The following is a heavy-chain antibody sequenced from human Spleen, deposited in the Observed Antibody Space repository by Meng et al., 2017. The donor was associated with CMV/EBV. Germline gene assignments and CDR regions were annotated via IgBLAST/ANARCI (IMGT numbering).Heavy chain of an antibody. D-gene: IGHD3-10*01. CDR2: IDPNTGGT. CDR1: GYTCTDYL. V-gene: IGHV1-2*02. CDR3: TRQLLWFGELSPYFDY. J-gene: IGHJ4*02. Sequence: SGYTCTDYLMHWVRQAPGQGLEWMGWIDPNTGGTNYTQKFQGRLTMTRDPSISTAYLELNSLRSDDTAVYYCTRQLLWFGELSPYFDYWGQGALVTVSS.